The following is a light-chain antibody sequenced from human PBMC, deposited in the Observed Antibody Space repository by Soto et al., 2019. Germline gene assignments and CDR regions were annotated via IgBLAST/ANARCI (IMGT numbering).Light chain of an antibody. CDR1: QSIDGW. J-gene: IGKJ4*01. Sequence: DIQMTQSPSTLSASVGDRVTITCRASQSIDGWLAWYQQKPGKAPNLLIYKASSLESGVPSRFSGSGFGTEFTLTISSLQPDDFATYYCQQYNSYPLTFGGGTKVEIK. CDR2: KAS. V-gene: IGKV1-5*03. CDR3: QQYNSYPLT.